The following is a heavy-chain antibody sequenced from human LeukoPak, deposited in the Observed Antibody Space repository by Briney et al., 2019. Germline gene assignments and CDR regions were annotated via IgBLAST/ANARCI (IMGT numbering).Heavy chain of an antibody. CDR1: GFTFSSYW. CDR3: ARDDCSSISCYHNWFDP. D-gene: IGHD2-2*01. V-gene: IGHV3-7*01. J-gene: IGHJ5*02. Sequence: GGSLRLSCAASGFTFSSYWMSWVRQAPGKGLEWVANIKQDGSEKYYVDSVKGRFTISRDNARNSLYLQMNSLRAEDTAVYYCARDDCSSISCYHNWFDPWGPGTLVTVSS. CDR2: IKQDGSEK.